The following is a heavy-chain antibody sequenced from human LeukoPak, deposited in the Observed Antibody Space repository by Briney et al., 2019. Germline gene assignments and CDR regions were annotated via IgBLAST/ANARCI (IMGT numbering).Heavy chain of an antibody. CDR2: INPNSGGT. D-gene: IGHD6-6*01. CDR3: ARESSDSSSMFISRPYFDY. J-gene: IGHJ4*02. CDR1: GYTFTGYY. Sequence: ASVKVSCKASGYTFTGYYMHWVRQAPGQGLEWMGWINPNSGGTNYAQKFQGRVTMTRDTSISTAYMELSRLRSDDTAVYYCARESSDSSSMFISRPYFDYWGQGTLVTVSS. V-gene: IGHV1-2*02.